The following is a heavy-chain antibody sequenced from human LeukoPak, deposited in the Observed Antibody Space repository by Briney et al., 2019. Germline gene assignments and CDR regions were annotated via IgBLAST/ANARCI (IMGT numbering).Heavy chain of an antibody. CDR1: GGSISSYY. J-gene: IGHJ5*02. V-gene: IGHV4-59*12. CDR2: IYYSGST. Sequence: SETLSLTCTVSGGSISSYYWSWIRQPPGKGLEWIGYIYYSGSTNYNPSLKSRAAISVDTSKNQFSLKLSSVTAADTAVYYCARRALDPWGQGTLVTVSS. CDR3: ARRALDP. D-gene: IGHD1-26*01.